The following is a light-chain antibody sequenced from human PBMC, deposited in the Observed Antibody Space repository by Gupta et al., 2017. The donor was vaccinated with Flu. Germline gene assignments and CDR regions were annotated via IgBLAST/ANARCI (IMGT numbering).Light chain of an antibody. Sequence: IQMTQSPSTLSASVGDSVTITCRASQSINNCLAWYQQKPGKAPKLLIYKASNLKSGVPSRFSGSESGTKFTLTINNLQPEDSATYYCHQHLSYPLTFGGGTKVEIK. CDR1: QSINNC. V-gene: IGKV1-5*03. J-gene: IGKJ4*01. CDR2: KAS. CDR3: HQHLSYPLT.